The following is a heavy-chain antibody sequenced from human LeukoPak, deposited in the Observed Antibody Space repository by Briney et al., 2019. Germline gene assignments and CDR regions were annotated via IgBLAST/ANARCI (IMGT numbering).Heavy chain of an antibody. V-gene: IGHV1-46*01. CDR1: GYTFTSYY. Sequence: GASVKVSCKASGYTFTSYYMHWVRQAPGQGLEWVGIINPSGGSTSYAQKFQGRVTMTRDTSISTAYMELSRLRSDDTAVYYCARVGIAAAGTGYYFDYWGQGTLVTVSS. CDR3: ARVGIAAAGTGYYFDY. J-gene: IGHJ4*02. D-gene: IGHD6-13*01. CDR2: INPSGGST.